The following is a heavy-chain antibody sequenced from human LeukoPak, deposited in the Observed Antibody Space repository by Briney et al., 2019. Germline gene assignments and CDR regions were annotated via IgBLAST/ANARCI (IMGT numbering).Heavy chain of an antibody. CDR1: GGSISSSSYY. J-gene: IGHJ4*02. CDR2: IYYSGST. D-gene: IGHD3-10*01. CDR3: ARSGSYWFDY. V-gene: IGHV4-39*01. Sequence: SETLSLTCTVSGGSISSSSYYWGWIRQPPGKGLEWIGSIYYSGSTYYNPSLKSRVTISVDTSKNQFSLKLSSVTAADTAVYYCARSGSYWFDYWGQGTLVTVSS.